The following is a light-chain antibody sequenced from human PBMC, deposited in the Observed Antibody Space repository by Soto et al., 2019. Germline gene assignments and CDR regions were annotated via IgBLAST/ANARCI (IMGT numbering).Light chain of an antibody. CDR2: DAS. CDR1: QSINNR. CDR3: QQFIDGWT. V-gene: IGKV1-5*01. Sequence: IQMTQSPSTLSASIGDRVTITCRASQSINNRLAWYQQMPGKAPNLLIYDASTLESGVPSRFRGSGSETEFTLTISGLQPDDFATYYCQQFIDGWTFGKGTKVEIK. J-gene: IGKJ1*01.